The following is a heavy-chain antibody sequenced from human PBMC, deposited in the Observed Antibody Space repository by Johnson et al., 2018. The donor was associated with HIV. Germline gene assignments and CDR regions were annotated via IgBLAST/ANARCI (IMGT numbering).Heavy chain of an antibody. D-gene: IGHD3-22*01. CDR1: GFSFSSYG. J-gene: IGHJ3*01. V-gene: IGHV3-30*02. Sequence: QVQLVESGGGVVQPGGSLRLSCAATGFSFSSYGMHWVRQAPGKGLEWVAFPQYDGSKTYYGDSVRGRFTISRDNSKKTLYLEINSLRTEDTAIYFCAKETRDSRSAFDVWGQGTMVTVSS. CDR2: PQYDGSKT. CDR3: AKETRDSRSAFDV.